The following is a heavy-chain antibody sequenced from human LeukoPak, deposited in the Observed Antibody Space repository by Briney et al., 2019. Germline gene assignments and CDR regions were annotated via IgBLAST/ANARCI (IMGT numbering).Heavy chain of an antibody. D-gene: IGHD1-26*01. CDR3: ARVVGANYYYYGMDV. CDR1: GGSISSYY. Sequence: SETLSLTCTVSGGSISSYYWSWIRQPPGKGLEWIGYIYYSGSTNYNPSLKSRVTISVDTSKNQFSLKLSSVTAADTAAYYCARVVGANYYYYGMDVWGQGTTVTVSS. J-gene: IGHJ6*02. CDR2: IYYSGST. V-gene: IGHV4-59*01.